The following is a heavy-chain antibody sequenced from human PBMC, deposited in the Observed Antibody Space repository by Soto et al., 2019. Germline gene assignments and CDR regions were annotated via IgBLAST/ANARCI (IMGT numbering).Heavy chain of an antibody. V-gene: IGHV4-34*01. CDR1: GGSFSVYY. CDR2: INHSGST. J-gene: IGHJ4*02. Sequence: PSETLSLTCAVYGGSFSVYYWSWIRHPPGKGLEWIGEINHSGSTNYNPSLKSRVTISVDTSKNQFSLKLSSVTAADTAVYYCARGPVAGTGGFFDYWGQGTLVTVSS. D-gene: IGHD6-19*01. CDR3: ARGPVAGTGGFFDY.